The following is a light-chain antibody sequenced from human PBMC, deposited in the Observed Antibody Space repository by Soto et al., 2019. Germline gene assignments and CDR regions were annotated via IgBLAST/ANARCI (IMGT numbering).Light chain of an antibody. V-gene: IGLV4-60*02. CDR1: SGHSSYI. Sequence: QTVVTQSSSASASRGSSVKLTCTLGSGHSSYIIAWHQQQPGKAPRSLMKLEGSGSYNKGSGVPDRFSGSSSGADRYLTISNLQFEDEADYYCETWDSNTRVFGGGTKVTVL. CDR2: LEGSGSY. CDR3: ETWDSNTRV. J-gene: IGLJ3*02.